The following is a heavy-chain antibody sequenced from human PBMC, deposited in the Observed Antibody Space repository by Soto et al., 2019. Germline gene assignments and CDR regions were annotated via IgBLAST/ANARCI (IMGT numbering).Heavy chain of an antibody. J-gene: IGHJ6*02. CDR1: GFTFRDYY. V-gene: IGHV3-11*01. CDR3: ARNTVSAAGADYYGLDV. Sequence: GGSLRLSCAGSGFTFRDYYMSWVRLAPGQGLEWVSYMSSSGATIYYAGSVKGRFTISRDNAKNSLYLQMNSLRADGTAVYYCARNTVSAAGADYYGLDVWGQGTTVTVSS. D-gene: IGHD6-13*01. CDR2: MSSSGATI.